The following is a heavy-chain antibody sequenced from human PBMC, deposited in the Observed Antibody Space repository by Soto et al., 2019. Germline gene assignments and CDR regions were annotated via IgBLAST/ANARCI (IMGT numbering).Heavy chain of an antibody. V-gene: IGHV3-21*01. CDR2: ISSSSSYI. D-gene: IGHD6-13*01. Sequence: GGSLRLSCAASGFTFSSYSMNWVRQAPGKGLEWVSSISSSSSYIYYADSVKGRFTISRDNAKNSLYLQMNSLRAEDTAVYYCARDPAAAGPDLYYYYMDVWGKGTTVTVSS. J-gene: IGHJ6*03. CDR1: GFTFSSYS. CDR3: ARDPAAAGPDLYYYYMDV.